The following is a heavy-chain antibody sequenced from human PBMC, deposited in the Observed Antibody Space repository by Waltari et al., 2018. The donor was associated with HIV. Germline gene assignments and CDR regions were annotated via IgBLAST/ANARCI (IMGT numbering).Heavy chain of an antibody. CDR2: IRGSGGST. Sequence: EVQLLVSGGGLVQPGGSLRLSCAASGFTFSSYAMRWVRQAPGKGLEWVSAIRGSGGSTYYADSVKGRFTISRDNSKNTLYLQMNSLRAEDTAVYYCAKVGPIVGALAPFDYWGQGTLVTVSS. CDR3: AKVGPIVGALAPFDY. V-gene: IGHV3-23*01. J-gene: IGHJ4*02. D-gene: IGHD1-26*01. CDR1: GFTFSSYA.